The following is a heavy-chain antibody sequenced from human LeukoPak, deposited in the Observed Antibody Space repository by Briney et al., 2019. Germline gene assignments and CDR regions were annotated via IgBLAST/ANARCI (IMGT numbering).Heavy chain of an antibody. CDR2: IPYDGSNK. CDR3: AKGKGIAVAGTGFNY. Sequence: AGGSLRLSCAASGFTFSSYGMHWVRQAPGKGLEWVAVIPYDGSNKYYADSVKGRFTISRDNSKNTLYLQMNSLRAEDTAVYYCAKGKGIAVAGTGFNYWGQGTLVTVSS. D-gene: IGHD6-19*01. J-gene: IGHJ4*02. V-gene: IGHV3-30*18. CDR1: GFTFSSYG.